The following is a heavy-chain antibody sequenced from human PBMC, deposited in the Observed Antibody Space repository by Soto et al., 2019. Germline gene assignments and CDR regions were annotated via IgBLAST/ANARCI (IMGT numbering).Heavy chain of an antibody. D-gene: IGHD1-1*01. CDR2: INSDESRT. Sequence: EVQLVESGGGLVQPGGSLTLSCAASGFTFSSSWMHWVRQAPGKGLVWVSRINSDESRTNYADSVKGRFTISRDNAKNTLSLQTNRLRAEDTALYYCARGPTGGSGYDYWGQGTLVTVSS. V-gene: IGHV3-74*01. J-gene: IGHJ4*02. CDR1: GFTFSSSW. CDR3: ARGPTGGSGYDY.